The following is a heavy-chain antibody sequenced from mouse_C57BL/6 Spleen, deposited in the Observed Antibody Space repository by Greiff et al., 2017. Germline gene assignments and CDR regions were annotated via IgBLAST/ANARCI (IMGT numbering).Heavy chain of an antibody. CDR1: GYTFTSYW. J-gene: IGHJ4*01. V-gene: IGHV1-69*01. Sequence: QVHVKQPGAELVMPGASVKLSCKASGYTFTSYWMHWVKQRPGQGLAWIGEIDPSDSYTNYNQKFKGKSTLTVDKSSSTAYMQLSSLTSVDSAVYYCARHYYGSSCAKDYWGQGTSVTVSS. D-gene: IGHD1-1*01. CDR2: IDPSDSYT. CDR3: ARHYYGSSCAKDY.